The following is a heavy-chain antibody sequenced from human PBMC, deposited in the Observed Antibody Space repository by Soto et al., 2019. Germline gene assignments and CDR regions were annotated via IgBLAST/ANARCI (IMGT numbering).Heavy chain of an antibody. CDR3: ARGNHYYDSSGYPSGDTFDP. D-gene: IGHD3-22*01. J-gene: IGHJ5*02. CDR2: IWYDGSNK. Sequence: GGSLRLSCAASGFTFSSYGMHWVRQAPGKGLEWVAVIWYDGSNKYYADSVKGRFTISRDNSKNTLYLQMNSLRAEDTAVYYCARGNHYYDSSGYPSGDTFDPWGQGTLVTVSS. V-gene: IGHV3-33*01. CDR1: GFTFSSYG.